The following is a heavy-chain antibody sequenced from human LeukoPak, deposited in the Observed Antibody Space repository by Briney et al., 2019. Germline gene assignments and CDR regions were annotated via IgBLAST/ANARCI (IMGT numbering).Heavy chain of an antibody. V-gene: IGHV3-72*01. CDR2: TRNKANSYTT. CDR1: GFTLSGHY. Sequence: QAGGSLRLSCAASGFTLSGHYMDWVRQAPGKGLEWVGRTRNKANSYTTEYAASVKGSFTISRDDSKNSMYLQMNSLKTEDTAVYYCARGNMYGGGWPRSYDYWGQRTLVTVSS. J-gene: IGHJ4*02. CDR3: ARGNMYGGGWPRSYDY. D-gene: IGHD6-19*01.